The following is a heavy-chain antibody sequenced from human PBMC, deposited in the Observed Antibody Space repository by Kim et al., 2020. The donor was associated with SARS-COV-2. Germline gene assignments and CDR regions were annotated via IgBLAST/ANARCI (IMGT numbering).Heavy chain of an antibody. Sequence: SETLSLTCAVSGGSISSGGYSWSWIRQPPGKGLEWIGYIYHSGSTYYNPSLKSRVTISVDRSKNQFSLKLSSVTAADTAVYYCARDYGEGWFDPWGQGTLVTVSS. CDR1: GGSISSGGYS. CDR3: ARDYGEGWFDP. CDR2: IYHSGST. D-gene: IGHD4-17*01. J-gene: IGHJ5*02. V-gene: IGHV4-30-2*01.